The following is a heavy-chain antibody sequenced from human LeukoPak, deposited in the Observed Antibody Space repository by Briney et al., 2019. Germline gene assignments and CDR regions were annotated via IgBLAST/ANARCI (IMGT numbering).Heavy chain of an antibody. CDR2: ISPSGNT. CDR1: GGSFTIYS. D-gene: IGHD4-11*01. Sequence: SETLSLTCAVYGGSFTIYSWTWIRPPPGKSLEWVGEISPSGNTQYNPSLKSRVTTSLDASKSQFYLKLNSVTAADTAVYYCARRVRSADYRLDYWGQGTLVTVSS. J-gene: IGHJ4*02. V-gene: IGHV4-34*01. CDR3: ARRVRSADYRLDY.